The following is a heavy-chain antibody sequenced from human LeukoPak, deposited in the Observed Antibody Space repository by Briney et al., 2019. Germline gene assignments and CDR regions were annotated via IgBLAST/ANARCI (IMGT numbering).Heavy chain of an antibody. V-gene: IGHV4-30-4*08. Sequence: SGPGLLKPSQTLSLTCTVSGGSISSGDYYWSWIRQPPGKGLEWIGYISYSGSTYYNPSPKGRVTISVDTSKNQFSLKLSSVTAADTAVYYCARAGFWSGYLDYWGQGTLVTVSS. CDR2: ISYSGST. D-gene: IGHD3-3*01. CDR1: GGSISSGDYY. J-gene: IGHJ4*02. CDR3: ARAGFWSGYLDY.